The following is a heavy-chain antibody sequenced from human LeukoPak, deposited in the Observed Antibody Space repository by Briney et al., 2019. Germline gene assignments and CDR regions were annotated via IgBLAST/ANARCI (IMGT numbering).Heavy chain of an antibody. J-gene: IGHJ4*02. CDR1: GFTFSSYG. V-gene: IGHV3-33*01. Sequence: GRSLRLSCAASGFTFSSYGMHWVRQAPGKGVEGLAVIWYDGSNKYYGDSVKGRFTISRDNSKNTLYLQMNSLRAEDTAVYYCARPSADPYDLGYYFDYWGQGTLVTVSS. CDR2: IWYDGSNK. D-gene: IGHD3-3*01. CDR3: ARPSADPYDLGYYFDY.